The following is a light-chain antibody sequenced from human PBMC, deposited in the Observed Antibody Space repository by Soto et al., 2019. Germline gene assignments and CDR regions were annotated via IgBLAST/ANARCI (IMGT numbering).Light chain of an antibody. V-gene: IGKV1-5*03. CDR3: QQYHTYWT. CDR1: QSISNW. Sequence: DIQMTQSPSTLSASVGDRVSITCRASQSISNWLAWYQQKPGKAPKLLIYKTSSLESGVPSRFSGSGSGTEFTLTISSLQPDDFATYYCQQYHTYWTFGQGTNVDVK. CDR2: KTS. J-gene: IGKJ1*01.